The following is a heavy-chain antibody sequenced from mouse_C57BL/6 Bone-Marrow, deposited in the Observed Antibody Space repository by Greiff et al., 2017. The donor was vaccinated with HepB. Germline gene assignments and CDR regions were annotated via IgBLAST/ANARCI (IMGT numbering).Heavy chain of an antibody. J-gene: IGHJ1*01. CDR1: GYTFTSYW. V-gene: IGHV1-72*01. Sequence: QVQLQQPGAELVKPGASVKLSCKASGYTFTSYWMHWVKQRPGRGLEWIGRIDPKSGGNKYNEKFKSKATLPVDKPSSTAYMQLSSLTSEASAVYYCARPGSSYWYFDVWGQGTTLTVSS. CDR2: IDPKSGGN. D-gene: IGHD1-1*01. CDR3: ARPGSSYWYFDV.